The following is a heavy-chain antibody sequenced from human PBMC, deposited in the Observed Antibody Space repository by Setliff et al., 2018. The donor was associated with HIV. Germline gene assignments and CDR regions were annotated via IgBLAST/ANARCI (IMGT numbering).Heavy chain of an antibody. J-gene: IGHJ3*02. CDR2: VSYSGST. CDR1: GGSISSSSSY. CDR3: ARNLYWNPDAFDI. Sequence: PSETLSLTCTVSGGSISSSSSYWGWIRQPPGRGLEWIGSVSYSGSTYYNPSLKSRVTISVDTSKNQFSLRLSSVTAADTAVFFCARNLYWNPDAFDIWGQGTMVTVSS. V-gene: IGHV4-39*01. D-gene: IGHD1-1*01.